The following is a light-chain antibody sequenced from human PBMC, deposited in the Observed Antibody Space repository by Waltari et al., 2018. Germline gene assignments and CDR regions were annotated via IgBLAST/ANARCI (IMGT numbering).Light chain of an antibody. V-gene: IGLV3-1*01. CDR2: QDT. CDR1: KLGDNF. Sequence: SYELTQPPSVSVSPGQTATITCSGDKLGDNFACWYQQRPGQSPTLVIYQDTNRPSGIPERLSGSNSGNTATLTISGAQAMDEADYYCQAWDSNTVVFGGGTKLTVL. CDR3: QAWDSNTVV. J-gene: IGLJ2*01.